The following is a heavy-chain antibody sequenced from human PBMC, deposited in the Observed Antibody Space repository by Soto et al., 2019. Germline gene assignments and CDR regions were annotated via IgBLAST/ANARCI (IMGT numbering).Heavy chain of an antibody. CDR1: GFTFVDSY. Sequence: GWSLRLSCAGSGFTFVDSYMSWIRQAPGKGLEWLSYISPGSRYPAYADSVKGRFTISRDNAKRSLYLQMMSLTAEDTAIYCVRGGGGGLFDPWGQGTMVTVSS. J-gene: IGHJ5*02. V-gene: IGHV3-11*06. CDR3: RGGGGGLFDP. D-gene: IGHD2-15*01. CDR2: ISPGSRYP.